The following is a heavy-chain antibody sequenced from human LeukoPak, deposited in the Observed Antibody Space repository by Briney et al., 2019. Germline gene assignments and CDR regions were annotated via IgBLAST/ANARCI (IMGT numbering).Heavy chain of an antibody. D-gene: IGHD3-10*01. CDR2: ISGSGGST. CDR1: GFTFSSYS. J-gene: IGHJ4*02. Sequence: GGSLRLSCAASGFTFSSYSMNWVRQAPGKGLEWVSAISGSGGSTYYADSVKGRFTISRDNSKNTLYLQMNSLRAEDTAVYYCAKVQGEIWFGESEYYFDYWGQGTLVTVSS. CDR3: AKVQGEIWFGESEYYFDY. V-gene: IGHV3-23*01.